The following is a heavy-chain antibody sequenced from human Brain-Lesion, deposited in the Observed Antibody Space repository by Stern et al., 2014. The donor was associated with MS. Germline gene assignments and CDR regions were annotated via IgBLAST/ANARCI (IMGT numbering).Heavy chain of an antibody. Sequence: QVQLVDSGAEVKRPVASVKVSGKASGYTFSSYDITWVRQAYGHGLEWMGWMNPYSGNTGYAQKFKGRVSMTSDPSISTVYMELTSLTSDDTAVYFCARAVRNQLLSEYWGQGTLVTVSS. CDR2: MNPYSGNT. V-gene: IGHV1-8*01. D-gene: IGHD2-2*01. J-gene: IGHJ4*02. CDR3: ARAVRNQLLSEY. CDR1: GYTFSSYD.